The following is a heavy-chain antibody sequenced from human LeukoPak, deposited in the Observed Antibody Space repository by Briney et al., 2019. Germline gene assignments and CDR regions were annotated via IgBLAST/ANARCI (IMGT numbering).Heavy chain of an antibody. V-gene: IGHV6-1*01. CDR3: ASNYDDSSGYYYTGY. J-gene: IGHJ4*02. CDR1: GYSVSSNSAA. Sequence: QTLSLSCAISGYSVSSNSAAWNWNTQSPSRGLVSLRRTYCRSKWFKDYVVSVLGRITINLDTSKNKFSLQLKSVTPKDTAVYYCASNYDDSSGYYYTGYWGQGTLVTVSS. CDR2: TYCRSKWFK. D-gene: IGHD3-22*01.